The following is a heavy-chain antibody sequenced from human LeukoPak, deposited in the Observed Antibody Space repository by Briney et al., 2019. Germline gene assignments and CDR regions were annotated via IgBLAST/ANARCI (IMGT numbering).Heavy chain of an antibody. V-gene: IGHV3-23*01. Sequence: GGSLRLSCAASGFTLSSYWMQWVSQAPGKGLEWVSTISGSGGSTYYADSVKGRFTISRDNSKNTLFLQMNSLRAEDTAVYYCAKEPTVTTLAYWGQGTLVTVSS. D-gene: IGHD4-17*01. CDR3: AKEPTVTTLAY. CDR1: GFTLSSYW. CDR2: ISGSGGST. J-gene: IGHJ4*02.